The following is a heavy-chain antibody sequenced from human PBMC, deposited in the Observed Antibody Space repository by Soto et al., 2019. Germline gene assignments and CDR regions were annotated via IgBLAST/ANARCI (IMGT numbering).Heavy chain of an antibody. Sequence: EVQLVESGGGLIQPGGSQRLSCAASGFIVSSNYMSWVRQAPGKGLEWVSVIYSGGSANYADSVKGRFTISRDNSKNTVYLQMNSLRAEDTAVYSCVRDDYGLDVWGQGTAVTVSS. CDR2: IYSGGSA. CDR3: VRDDYGLDV. V-gene: IGHV3-53*01. J-gene: IGHJ6*02. CDR1: GFIVSSNY.